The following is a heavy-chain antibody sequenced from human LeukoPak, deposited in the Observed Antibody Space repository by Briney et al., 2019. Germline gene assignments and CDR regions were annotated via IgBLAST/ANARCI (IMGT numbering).Heavy chain of an antibody. V-gene: IGHV3-7*03. Sequence: GGSLRLSCAASGFTFSNYWMSWVRQAPRKGLEWVAIINEDGSTKYYVDSLKGRFVISRDNAKNSLYLQMSGLRADDTTVYYCARDYWRSIEYWGQGALVTVSS. D-gene: IGHD2-2*01. J-gene: IGHJ4*02. CDR3: ARDYWRSIEY. CDR2: INEDGSTK. CDR1: GFTFSNYW.